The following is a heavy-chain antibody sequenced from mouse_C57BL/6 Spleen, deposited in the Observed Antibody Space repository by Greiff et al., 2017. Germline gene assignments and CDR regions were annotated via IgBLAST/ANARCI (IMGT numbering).Heavy chain of an antibody. CDR3: ARGLLRSGYAMDY. CDR1: GYTFTSYW. V-gene: IGHV1-69*01. D-gene: IGHD2-3*01. Sequence: QVQLQQPGAELVMPGASVKLSCKASGYTFTSYWMHWVKQRPGQGLEWIGEIDPSDSYTNYNQKFKGKSTLTVDKSSSTAYMQLSSLTSEDSAVYYCARGLLRSGYAMDYGGQGTSVTVSS. CDR2: IDPSDSYT. J-gene: IGHJ4*01.